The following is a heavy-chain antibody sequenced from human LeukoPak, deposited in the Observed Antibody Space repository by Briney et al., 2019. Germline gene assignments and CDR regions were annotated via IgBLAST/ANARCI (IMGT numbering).Heavy chain of an antibody. V-gene: IGHV4-61*02. J-gene: IGHJ4*02. CDR3: ARLRFDFWSGYTHPYFDY. CDR1: GGSISSGRYY. D-gene: IGHD3-3*01. CDR2: IYTSGSN. Sequence: PSETLSLTCTVSGGSISSGRYYWGWIRQPAGKGLEWLGRIYTSGSNNYNPSLKSRATISVDTSKNQFSLKLSSVTAADTAVYFCARLRFDFWSGYTHPYFDYWGQGTLVTVSS.